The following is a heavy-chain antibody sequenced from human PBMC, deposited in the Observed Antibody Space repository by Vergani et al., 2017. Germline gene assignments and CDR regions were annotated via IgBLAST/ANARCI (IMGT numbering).Heavy chain of an antibody. V-gene: IGHV3-9*01. CDR3: AKDPRKYCSSTSCYISWYFDL. CDR2: ISWNSGSI. Sequence: EVQLLESGGGLVQPGGSLRLSCAASGFTFDDYAMHWVRQAPGKGLEWVSGISWNSGSIGYADSVKGRFTISRDNAKNSLYLQMNSLRAEDTALYYCAKDPRKYCSSTSCYISWYFDLWGRGTLVTVSS. J-gene: IGHJ2*01. D-gene: IGHD2-2*02. CDR1: GFTFDDYA.